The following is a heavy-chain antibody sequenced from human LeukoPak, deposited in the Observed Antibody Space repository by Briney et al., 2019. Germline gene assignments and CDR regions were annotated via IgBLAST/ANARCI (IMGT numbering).Heavy chain of an antibody. CDR3: ARGQDGGSGSFFDY. CDR2: IYYSGST. CDR1: GGSISSYY. Sequence: SETLSLTCTVSGGSISSYYWSWIRQPPGKGLEWIGYIYYSGSTNYNPSLKSRVTISVDTSKNQFSLKLSSVTAADTAVYYCARGQDGGSGSFFDYWGQGTLVTVSS. D-gene: IGHD3-10*01. V-gene: IGHV4-59*08. J-gene: IGHJ4*02.